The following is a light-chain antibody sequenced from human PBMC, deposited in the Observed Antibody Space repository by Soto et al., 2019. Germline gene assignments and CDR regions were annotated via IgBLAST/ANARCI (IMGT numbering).Light chain of an antibody. CDR1: QSVSSY. CDR2: DAS. CDR3: QQYSSSFRT. Sequence: EIVLTQSPATLSLSPGERATLSCRASQSVSSYLAWYQQKPGQAPRLLIYDASNRATGIPARFSGSGSGTDFTLTISSLEPEDFAVYYCQQYSSSFRTFGQGTKVDIK. V-gene: IGKV3-11*01. J-gene: IGKJ1*01.